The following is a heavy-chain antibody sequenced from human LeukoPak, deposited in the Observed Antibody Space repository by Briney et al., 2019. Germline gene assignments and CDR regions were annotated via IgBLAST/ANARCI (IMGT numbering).Heavy chain of an antibody. D-gene: IGHD1-14*01. CDR2: INHSGST. J-gene: IGHJ4*02. Sequence: SETLSLTCAVYGGSFSGYYWSWIRQPPGKGLEWIGEINHSGSTNYNPSLKSRVTISVDTSKNQFSLKLSSVTAADTAVYYCARVRGGRLAYFDYWGQGTLVTVSS. CDR1: GGSFSGYY. CDR3: ARVRGGRLAYFDY. V-gene: IGHV4-34*01.